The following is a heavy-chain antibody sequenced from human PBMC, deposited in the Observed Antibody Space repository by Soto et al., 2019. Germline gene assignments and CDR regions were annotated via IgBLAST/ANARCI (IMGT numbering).Heavy chain of an antibody. J-gene: IGHJ4*02. V-gene: IGHV3-23*01. CDR1: GLTFSNYA. CDR2: MSGSSSTT. CDR3: ANNQSPSGPRVICF. Sequence: PGGSLRLSGATSGLTFSNYAMSWVRQAPGGGLAWVSSMSGSSSTTYYADSVRGRFTISRDRSKNTLYLQMSSLRAEDTALYYGANNQSPSGPRVICFWGQRAMVT. D-gene: IGHD3-16*02.